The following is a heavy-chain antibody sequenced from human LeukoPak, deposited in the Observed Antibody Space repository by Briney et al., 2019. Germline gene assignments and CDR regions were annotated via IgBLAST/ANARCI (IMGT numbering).Heavy chain of an antibody. D-gene: IGHD2-21*02. Sequence: KPSETLSLTCTVSGGSISSGDYYWSWIRQPPGKGLEWIGYIYYSGSTYYNPSLKSRVTISVDTSKNQFSLKLSSVTAADTAVYYCAREGTPRGDPAYYYYGMDVWGQGTTVTVSS. CDR2: IYYSGST. CDR1: GGSISSGDYY. J-gene: IGHJ6*02. V-gene: IGHV4-30-4*01. CDR3: AREGTPRGDPAYYYYGMDV.